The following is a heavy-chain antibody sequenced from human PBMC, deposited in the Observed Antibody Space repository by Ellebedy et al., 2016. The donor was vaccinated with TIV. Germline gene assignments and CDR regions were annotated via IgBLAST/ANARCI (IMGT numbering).Heavy chain of an antibody. CDR3: ARFRYTSFWHLGHNGLDY. Sequence: GESLKISCAASGFRFSDYYMTSIRQAPGRGLEWISYISVDGGATYYSDSVKGRFTISRDNAAQSLYLQINNLRADDTAVYYCARFRYTSFWHLGHNGLDYWGQGTLVTVSS. D-gene: IGHD6-19*01. V-gene: IGHV3-11*01. J-gene: IGHJ4*02. CDR1: GFRFSDYY. CDR2: ISVDGGAT.